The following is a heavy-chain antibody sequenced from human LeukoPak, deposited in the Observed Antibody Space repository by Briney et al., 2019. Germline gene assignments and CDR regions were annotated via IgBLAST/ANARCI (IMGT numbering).Heavy chain of an antibody. Sequence: ASVKVSCKASGYTFTGYYMHWVRQAPGQGLERMGWINPNSGGTNYAQKFQGRVTMTRDTSISTAYMELSRLRSDDMAVYYCARVWGSYSEEYYFDYRGQGTLVTVSS. CDR3: ARVWGSYSEEYYFDY. V-gene: IGHV1-2*02. CDR2: INPNSGGT. J-gene: IGHJ4*02. D-gene: IGHD1-26*01. CDR1: GYTFTGYY.